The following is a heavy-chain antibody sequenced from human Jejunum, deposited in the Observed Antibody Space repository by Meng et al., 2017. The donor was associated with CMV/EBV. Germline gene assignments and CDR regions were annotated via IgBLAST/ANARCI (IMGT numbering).Heavy chain of an antibody. V-gene: IGHV3-74*01. D-gene: IGHD5-12*01. Sequence: AASGFTFSNYLIHCIRQAPGKGLVWVSRINNDGSGTVYANSVKGRFTISRDNAKKTFYLQMNSLRAEDTAVYYCAASGYDSVHAFDIWGQETVVTVSS. CDR1: GFTFSNYL. CDR3: AASGYDSVHAFDI. J-gene: IGHJ3*02. CDR2: INNDGSGT.